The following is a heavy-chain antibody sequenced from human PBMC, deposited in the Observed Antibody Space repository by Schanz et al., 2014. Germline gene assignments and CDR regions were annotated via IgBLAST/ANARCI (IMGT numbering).Heavy chain of an antibody. V-gene: IGHV3-48*04. D-gene: IGHD6-13*01. CDR3: VKIGYTHWSLDD. J-gene: IGHJ4*02. CDR1: GFTFKNFG. Sequence: EVQLVESGGGVVQPGGSLRLSCEASGFTFKNFGMHWVRQTPGKGLEWIAYISSGGTTIYSADSVKGRFTISRDNXXNSLYLQMXXLXXXXXXVFYCVKIGYTHWSLDDWGQGILVTVSS. CDR2: ISSGGTTI.